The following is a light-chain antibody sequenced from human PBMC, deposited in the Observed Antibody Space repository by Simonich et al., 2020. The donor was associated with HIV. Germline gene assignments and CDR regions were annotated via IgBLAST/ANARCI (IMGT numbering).Light chain of an antibody. J-gene: IGKJ4*01. CDR1: QSVSSN. Sequence: EIVMTQSPATLSVSPGESATLSCRASQSVSSNLAWYQQKPGQAPRLLIYGASTRATGIPARFSGSGSGTEFTLTISSMQSEDFAVYYCQQYNSWPTFGGGTKVEIK. CDR3: QQYNSWPT. CDR2: GAS. V-gene: IGKV3-15*01.